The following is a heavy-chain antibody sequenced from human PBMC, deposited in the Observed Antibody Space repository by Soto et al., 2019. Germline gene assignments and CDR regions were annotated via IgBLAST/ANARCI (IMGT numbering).Heavy chain of an antibody. D-gene: IGHD1-26*01. CDR2: ITGSGVTM. CDR1: GFTFSDHS. Sequence: PGGSLRLSCAASGFTFSDHSLNWIRQAPGKGLEWISYITGSGVTMYADSVKGRFTISRDNAKNSLYLQMDSLRAEDTAVYYCARDGRASTFDFDSWGQGTLVTVSS. CDR3: ARDGRASTFDFDS. V-gene: IGHV3-48*04. J-gene: IGHJ4*02.